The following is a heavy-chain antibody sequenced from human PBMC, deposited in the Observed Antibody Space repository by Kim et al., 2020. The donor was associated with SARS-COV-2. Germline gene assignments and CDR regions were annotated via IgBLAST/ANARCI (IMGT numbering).Heavy chain of an antibody. V-gene: IGHV4-59*01. CDR1: GGSISSYY. Sequence: SETLSLTCTVSGGSISSYYWSWIRQPPGKGLEWIGYIYYSGSTNYNPSLKSRVTISVDTSKNQFSLKLSSVTAADTAVYYCARVVSGSYYVWYYFDYWGQGTLVTVSS. D-gene: IGHD1-26*01. CDR2: IYYSGST. CDR3: ARVVSGSYYVWYYFDY. J-gene: IGHJ4*02.